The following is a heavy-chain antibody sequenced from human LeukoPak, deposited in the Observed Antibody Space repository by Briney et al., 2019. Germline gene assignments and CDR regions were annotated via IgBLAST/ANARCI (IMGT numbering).Heavy chain of an antibody. V-gene: IGHV1-2*02. Sequence: ASVKVCCKASGYTFTGYYMHWVRQAPGQGLEWMGWINPNSGGTNYAQKFQGRVTMTRDTSISTAYMELSRLRSDDTAVYYCARHGSGIENWFDPWGQGTLVTVSS. CDR3: ARHGSGIENWFDP. J-gene: IGHJ5*02. CDR2: INPNSGGT. D-gene: IGHD3-10*01. CDR1: GYTFTGYY.